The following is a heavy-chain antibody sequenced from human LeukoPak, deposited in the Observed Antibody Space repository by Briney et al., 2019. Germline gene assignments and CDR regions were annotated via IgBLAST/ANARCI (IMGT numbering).Heavy chain of an antibody. CDR2: INHSGST. CDR1: GGSFSGYY. CDR3: ARLPPYSSSWYFDY. J-gene: IGHJ4*02. Sequence: SETLSLTCAVYGGSFSGYYWSWIRQPPGKGLEWIGEINHSGSTNYNPSLKSRVTISVDTSKNQFSLKLSSVTATDTAVYYCARLPPYSSSWYFDYWGQGTLVTVSS. V-gene: IGHV4-34*01. D-gene: IGHD6-13*01.